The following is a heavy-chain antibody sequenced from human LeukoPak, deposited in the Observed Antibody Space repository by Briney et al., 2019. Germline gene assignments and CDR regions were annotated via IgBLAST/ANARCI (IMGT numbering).Heavy chain of an antibody. J-gene: IGHJ4*02. CDR1: GFTFDDYA. CDR2: ISWNSGSI. D-gene: IGHD6-13*01. V-gene: IGHV3-9*01. Sequence: PGGSLRLSCAASGFTFDDYAMHWVRQAPGKGLEWVSGISWNSGSIGYADSVKGRFTISRDNAKNSLYLQMNSLRAEDTALYYCAKDSEQQLVSFDYWGQGTLVTVSS. CDR3: AKDSEQQLVSFDY.